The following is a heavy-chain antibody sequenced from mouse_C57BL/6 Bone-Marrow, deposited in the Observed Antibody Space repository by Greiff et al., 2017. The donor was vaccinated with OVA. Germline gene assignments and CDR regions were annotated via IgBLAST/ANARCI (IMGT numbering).Heavy chain of an antibody. CDR1: GYSITSGYY. CDR2: ISYDGSN. Sequence: VQLKESGPGLVKPSQSLSLTCSVTGYSITSGYYWNWIRQFPGNKLEWMGYISYDGSNNYNPSLKNRISITRDTSKNQFFLKLNSVTTEDTATYYGARATTAVGGYFDVWGTGTTVTVSS. CDR3: ARATTAVGGYFDV. V-gene: IGHV3-6*01. J-gene: IGHJ1*03. D-gene: IGHD1-1*01.